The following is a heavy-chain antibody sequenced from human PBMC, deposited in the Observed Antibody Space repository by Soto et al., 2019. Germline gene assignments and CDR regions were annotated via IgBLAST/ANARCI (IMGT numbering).Heavy chain of an antibody. Sequence: PGGSLRLSCAASGFTFSSYGMHWVRQAPGKGLEWVAVISYDGSNKYYADSVKGRFTISRDNSKNTLYLQMNSLRAEDTAVYYCAKDRALLVTPLYYYYGMDVWGQGTTVTVSS. CDR3: AKDRALLVTPLYYYYGMDV. V-gene: IGHV3-30*18. J-gene: IGHJ6*02. CDR2: ISYDGSNK. D-gene: IGHD3-9*01. CDR1: GFTFSSYG.